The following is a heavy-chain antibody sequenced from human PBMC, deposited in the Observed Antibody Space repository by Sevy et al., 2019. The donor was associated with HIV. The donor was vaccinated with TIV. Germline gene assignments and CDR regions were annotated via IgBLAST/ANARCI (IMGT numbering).Heavy chain of an antibody. CDR1: GFTLSSHS. CDR3: ARDHVKDGDLGDYYYFAMDV. Sequence: GGSLRLSCEASGFTLSSHSMSWIRQAPGKGLEWVSSISGSVGARYYADSVRGRFTNSRDNTKNSLYLQMTSLTAEDTAVYYCARDHVKDGDLGDYYYFAMDVWGQGTTVTVSS. CDR2: ISGSVGAR. D-gene: IGHD4-17*01. V-gene: IGHV3-11*01. J-gene: IGHJ6*02.